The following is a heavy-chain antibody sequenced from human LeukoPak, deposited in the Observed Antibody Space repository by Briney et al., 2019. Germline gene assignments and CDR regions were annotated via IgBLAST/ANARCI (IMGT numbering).Heavy chain of an antibody. J-gene: IGHJ5*02. CDR1: GFTFSSYS. Sequence: GGSLRLSCAASGFTFSSYSMHWVRQAPGKGLEWVAFIRYDGSNKYYAASVKGRFTISRDNSKNTLYLQMNSLRAEDTAVYYCAKLLYYYDSSGFPWGQGTLVTVSS. D-gene: IGHD3-22*01. CDR2: IRYDGSNK. CDR3: AKLLYYYDSSGFP. V-gene: IGHV3-30*02.